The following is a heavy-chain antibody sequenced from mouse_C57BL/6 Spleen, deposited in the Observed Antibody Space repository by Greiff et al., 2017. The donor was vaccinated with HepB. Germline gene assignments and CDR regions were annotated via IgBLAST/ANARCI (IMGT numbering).Heavy chain of an antibody. V-gene: IGHV1-50*01. CDR3: ALITTVVATDFDY. D-gene: IGHD1-1*01. J-gene: IGHJ2*01. CDR2: IDPSDSYT. Sequence: VQLQQPGAELVKPGASVKLSCKASGYTFTSYWMQWVKQRPGQGLEWIGEIDPSDSYTNYNQKFKGKATLTVDTSSSTAYMQLSSLTSEDSAVYYCALITTVVATDFDYWGQGTTLTVSS. CDR1: GYTFTSYW.